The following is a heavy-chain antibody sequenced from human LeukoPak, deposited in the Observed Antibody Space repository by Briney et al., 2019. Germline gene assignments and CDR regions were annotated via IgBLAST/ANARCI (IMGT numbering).Heavy chain of an antibody. V-gene: IGHV3-48*03. CDR1: GFTFSSYE. D-gene: IGHD6-13*01. Sequence: QAGGSLRLSCAASGFTFSSYEMNWVRQAPGKGLEWISYISSSGSTMYYADSEKGRFTISRDNAKNSLYLQMNSLRAEDTAIYYCASSSWYALDYWGQGTLVTVSS. CDR2: ISSSGSTM. J-gene: IGHJ4*02. CDR3: ASSSWYALDY.